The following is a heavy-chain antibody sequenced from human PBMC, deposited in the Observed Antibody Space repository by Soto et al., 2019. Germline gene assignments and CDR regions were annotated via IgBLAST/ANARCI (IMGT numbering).Heavy chain of an antibody. J-gene: IGHJ6*02. V-gene: IGHV1-46*01. Sequence: ASVKVSCKASGYTFTSYYMHWVQQAPGQGLEWMGIINPSGGSTSYAQKFQGRVTMTRDTSTSTVYMELSSLRSEDAAVYYCARGQFGIHYYYYYGMDVWGQGTTVTVSS. CDR1: GYTFTSYY. CDR3: ARGQFGIHYYYYYGMDV. D-gene: IGHD3-10*01. CDR2: INPSGGST.